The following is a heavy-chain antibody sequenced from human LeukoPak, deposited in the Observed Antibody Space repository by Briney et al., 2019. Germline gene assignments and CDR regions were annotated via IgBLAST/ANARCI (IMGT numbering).Heavy chain of an antibody. CDR2: IYYSGST. Sequence: PSETLSLTCTGSGGSISSSSYYWGCLRQPPGKGLEWIGSIYYSGSTYYNPSLKSRVTISVDTSKNQFSLKLSSVTAADTAVYYCASEAARDYDILTGYAGANWFDPWGQGTLVTVSS. CDR1: GGSISSSSYY. CDR3: ASEAARDYDILTGYAGANWFDP. J-gene: IGHJ5*02. V-gene: IGHV4-39*01. D-gene: IGHD3-9*01.